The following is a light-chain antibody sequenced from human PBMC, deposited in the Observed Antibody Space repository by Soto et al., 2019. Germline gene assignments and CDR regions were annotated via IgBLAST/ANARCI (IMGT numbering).Light chain of an antibody. CDR1: QSISSY. CDR2: AAS. Sequence: DIQMTQSPSSLSASVGDRVTITCRASQSISSYLNWYQQKPGKAPKLLIYAASSLQSGVPSRFSGSGSGTDFTLTISSLHPEDFATYYCQQSYSRDTFGQGTKLEIK. V-gene: IGKV1-39*01. CDR3: QQSYSRDT. J-gene: IGKJ2*01.